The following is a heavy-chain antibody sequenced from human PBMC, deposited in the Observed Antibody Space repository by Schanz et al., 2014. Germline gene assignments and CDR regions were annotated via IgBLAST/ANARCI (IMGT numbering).Heavy chain of an antibody. Sequence: EVQLVESGGGLIQPGGSLRLSCAVSGFTVSSNYMSWVRQAPGKGLEWVSTVYMSAASTRYADSVKGRFIISRDNAKKSLYLQLNSLRAEDTAVYYCARDSGWNALDIWGQGTVVTVSS. D-gene: IGHD1-1*01. CDR2: VYMSAAST. J-gene: IGHJ3*02. V-gene: IGHV3-53*01. CDR1: GFTVSSNY. CDR3: ARDSGWNALDI.